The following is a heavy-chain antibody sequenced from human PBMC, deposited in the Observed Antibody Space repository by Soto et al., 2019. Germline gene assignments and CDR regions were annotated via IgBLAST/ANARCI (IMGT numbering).Heavy chain of an antibody. Sequence: GGSLRLSCAASGFTFSSYSMNWVRQAPGKGLEWVSSISSSSSYIYYSDSVKGRFTISRDNAKNSLFLQMNSLIAEDTAVDYCARYNSIAARRDDAFDIWGQGTMVTVSS. D-gene: IGHD6-6*01. CDR3: ARYNSIAARRDDAFDI. CDR2: ISSSSSYI. CDR1: GFTFSSYS. V-gene: IGHV3-21*01. J-gene: IGHJ3*02.